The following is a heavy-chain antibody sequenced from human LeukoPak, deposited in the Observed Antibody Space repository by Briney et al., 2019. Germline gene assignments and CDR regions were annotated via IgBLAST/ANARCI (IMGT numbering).Heavy chain of an antibody. V-gene: IGHV4-59*01. D-gene: IGHD6-19*01. J-gene: IGHJ4*02. Sequence: PSETLSLTCTVSGGSISSYYWSWIRQPPGKGLEWIGYIYYSGSTNYNPSLKSRVTISVDTSKSQFSLKLSSVTAADTAVYYCARISGYSSGWLSPFDYWGQGTLVTVSS. CDR2: IYYSGST. CDR1: GGSISSYY. CDR3: ARISGYSSGWLSPFDY.